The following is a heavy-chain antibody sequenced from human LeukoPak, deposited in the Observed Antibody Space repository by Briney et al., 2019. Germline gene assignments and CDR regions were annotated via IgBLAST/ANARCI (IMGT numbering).Heavy chain of an antibody. J-gene: IGHJ4*02. Sequence: SETLSLTCTVSGGSISSSSYYWGWIRQPPGKGLEWIGSIYYSGSTYYNPSLKSRVTISVDTSKNQFSLKLSSVTAADTAVYYCAGDYYDSSGYYCLDYWGQGTLVTVSS. CDR3: AGDYYDSSGYYCLDY. CDR2: IYYSGST. CDR1: GGSISSSSYY. D-gene: IGHD3-22*01. V-gene: IGHV4-39*07.